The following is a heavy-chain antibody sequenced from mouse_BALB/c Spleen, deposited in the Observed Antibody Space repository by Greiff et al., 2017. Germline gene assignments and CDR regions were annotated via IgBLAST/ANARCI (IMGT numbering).Heavy chain of an antibody. Sequence: VQLQQSGTVLARPGASVKMSCKASGYTFTSYWMHWVKQRPGQGLEWIGAIYPGNSDTSYNQKFKGKAKLTAVTSTSTAYMELSSLTNEDSAVYYCTRRDFIYYGSSYDYYAMDYWGQGTSVTVSS. CDR2: IYPGNSDT. D-gene: IGHD1-1*01. CDR1: GYTFTSYW. J-gene: IGHJ4*01. V-gene: IGHV1-5*01. CDR3: TRRDFIYYGSSYDYYAMDY.